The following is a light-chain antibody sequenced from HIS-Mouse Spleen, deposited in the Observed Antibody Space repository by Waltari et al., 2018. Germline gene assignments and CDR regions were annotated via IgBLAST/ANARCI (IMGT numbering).Light chain of an antibody. Sequence: AFQLTQSPSSLSASVGDGVTITCRASQGISSALAWYQQKPGKAPKLLIYDASSLESGVPSRFSGSGSGTDFTLTISSLQPEDFATYYCQQFNSYPYTFGQGTKLEIK. CDR1: QGISSA. CDR2: DAS. J-gene: IGKJ2*01. CDR3: QQFNSYPYT. V-gene: IGKV1-13*02.